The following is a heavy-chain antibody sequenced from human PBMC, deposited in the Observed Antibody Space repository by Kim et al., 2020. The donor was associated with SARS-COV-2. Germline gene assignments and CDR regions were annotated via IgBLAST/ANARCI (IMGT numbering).Heavy chain of an antibody. CDR1: GFTFSSYD. V-gene: IGHV3-13*04. Sequence: GGSLRLSCAASGFTFSSYDMHWVRQATGKGLEWVSAIGTAGDTYYPGSVKGRFTISRENAKNSLYLQMNSLRAGDTAVYYCARANGLGKYYYDSSGYYLGHDAFDIWGQGTMVTGSS. CDR2: IGTAGDT. J-gene: IGHJ3*02. CDR3: ARANGLGKYYYDSSGYYLGHDAFDI. D-gene: IGHD3-22*01.